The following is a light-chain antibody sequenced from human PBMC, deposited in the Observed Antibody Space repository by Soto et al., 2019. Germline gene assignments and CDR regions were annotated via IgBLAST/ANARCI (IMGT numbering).Light chain of an antibody. Sequence: QSALTQPPSASGSPGQSVTISCTGTSSDVGGYNYVSWYQQHPGKAPRLMISEVSKRPSGVPDRFSGSKSGNTASLTVSGLQAEDEADYYCSSNAGSNNLFIGTGTKLTVL. CDR3: SSNAGSNNLF. V-gene: IGLV2-8*01. J-gene: IGLJ1*01. CDR2: EVS. CDR1: SSDVGGYNY.